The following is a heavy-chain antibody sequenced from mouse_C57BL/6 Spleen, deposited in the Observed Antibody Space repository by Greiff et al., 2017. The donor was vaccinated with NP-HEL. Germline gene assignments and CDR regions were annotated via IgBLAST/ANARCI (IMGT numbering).Heavy chain of an antibody. V-gene: IGHV1-63*01. CDR1: GYTFTNYW. CDR3: ARWETGWYFDV. D-gene: IGHD4-1*01. J-gene: IGHJ1*03. CDR2: IYPGGGYT. Sequence: QVQLQQSGAELVRPGTSVKMSCKASGYTFTNYWIGWAKQRPGHGLEWIGDIYPGGGYTNYNEKFKGKATLTADKSSSTAYMQFSSLTSEDSAIYYCARWETGWYFDVWGTGTTVTVSS.